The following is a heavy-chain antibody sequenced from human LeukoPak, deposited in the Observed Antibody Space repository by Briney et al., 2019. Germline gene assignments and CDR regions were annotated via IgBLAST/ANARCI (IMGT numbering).Heavy chain of an antibody. V-gene: IGHV3-23*01. D-gene: IGHD1-26*01. CDR1: GFTFSSPA. Sequence: WGSLRLSCAASGFTFSSPAMSWVRQAPGKRLEWVSSITPSGDGTYYAASVKGRFTISRYNSKNTLYLQMDSLRADDTAKYYCAKDSPVATWWGQGTLVTVSS. CDR3: AKDSPVATW. J-gene: IGHJ4*02. CDR2: ITPSGDGT.